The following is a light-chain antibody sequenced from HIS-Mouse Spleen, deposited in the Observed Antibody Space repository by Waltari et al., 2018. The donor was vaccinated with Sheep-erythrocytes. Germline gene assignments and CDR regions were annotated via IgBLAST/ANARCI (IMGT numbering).Light chain of an antibody. V-gene: IGLV2-23*01. CDR3: CSYAGSSTPWV. CDR2: GGS. CDR1: SSDVGRYNL. Sequence: QSALTQPASVSGSPGQSITISCTGTSSDVGRYNLVPWYQQHPGKAPKLMIYGGSKRPSGVSNRFSGSKSGNTASLTISGLQAEDEADYYCCSYAGSSTPWVFGGGTKLTVL. J-gene: IGLJ3*02.